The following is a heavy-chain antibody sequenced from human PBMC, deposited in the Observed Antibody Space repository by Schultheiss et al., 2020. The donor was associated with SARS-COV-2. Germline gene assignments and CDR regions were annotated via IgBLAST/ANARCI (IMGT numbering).Heavy chain of an antibody. Sequence: GGSLRLSCAASGFTFSSYGMHWVRQAPGKGLEWVAVIWYDGSNKYYADSVKGRFTISRDNSKNTLYLQMNSLRAEDTAVYYCATSPDAFDIWGQGTMVTVSS. J-gene: IGHJ3*02. V-gene: IGHV3-33*01. CDR1: GFTFSSYG. CDR2: IWYDGSNK. CDR3: ATSPDAFDI.